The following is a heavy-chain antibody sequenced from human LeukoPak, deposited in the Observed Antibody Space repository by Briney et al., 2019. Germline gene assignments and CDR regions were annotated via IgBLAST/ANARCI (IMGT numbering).Heavy chain of an antibody. J-gene: IGHJ4*02. Sequence: SEILSLTCTVAGGSTDHYFWNWIRQTPGKCLEWNGYVYYSGSTVYNPSLQSRVSISIDTSKKQISLKLSSVTAADTAVYYCARDRGTYTYGGFDYWGQGTLVSVSS. CDR2: VYYSGST. D-gene: IGHD3-16*01. CDR1: GGSTDHYF. CDR3: ARDRGTYTYGGFDY. V-gene: IGHV4-59*01.